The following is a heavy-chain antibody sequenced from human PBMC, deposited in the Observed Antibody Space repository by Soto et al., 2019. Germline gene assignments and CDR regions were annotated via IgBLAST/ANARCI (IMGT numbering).Heavy chain of an antibody. CDR1: GFTVSDYY. CDR2: SSNSGTYT. J-gene: IGHJ4*02. Sequence: GESLKISCAASGFTVSDYYMSWIRQAPGKGLEWLSYSSNSGTYTRYADSVKGRFSISIXXXXXSXYXQXXXLRGXDTATYYCARSGDNYNVLDYWGQGTSVTVSS. V-gene: IGHV3-11*06. CDR3: ARSGDNYNVLDY. D-gene: IGHD3-10*02.